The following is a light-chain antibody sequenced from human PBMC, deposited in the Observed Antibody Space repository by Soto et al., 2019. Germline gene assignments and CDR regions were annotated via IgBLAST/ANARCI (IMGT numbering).Light chain of an antibody. V-gene: IGLV2-8*01. CDR1: SSDVGGYNY. Sequence: LTQPPSPSGAPGQSITISCTGTSSDVGGYNYVSWYQQHPGKAPQLVIYGVNKRASGVPDRFSGSKSGNTASLTVSGLQAEDEADYYCSSYAGSNILYVFGTGTKVTVL. CDR3: SSYAGSNILYV. J-gene: IGLJ1*01. CDR2: GVN.